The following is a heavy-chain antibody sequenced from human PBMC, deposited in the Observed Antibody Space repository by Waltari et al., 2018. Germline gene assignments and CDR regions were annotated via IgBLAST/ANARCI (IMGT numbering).Heavy chain of an antibody. V-gene: IGHV4-38-2*02. J-gene: IGHJ4*02. Sequence: QVQLQESGPGLVKPSATLSLTCAVSGSPISRGFCWGWFRQPPRKGLEWIGSIYHSGSTYYNPSLKSRVSLSVDTSTNQFTLNLISVTAADTALYYCARDRGAADYIDYWGQGTLVTVSS. CDR3: ARDRGAADYIDY. CDR1: GSPISRGFC. D-gene: IGHD3-10*01. CDR2: IYHSGST.